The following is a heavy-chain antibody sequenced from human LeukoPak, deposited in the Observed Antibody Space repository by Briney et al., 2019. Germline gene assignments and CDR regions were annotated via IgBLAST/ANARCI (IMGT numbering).Heavy chain of an antibody. Sequence: GGSLRLSCVASGFIFSSYGINWVRQAPGKGLEWVAVISYDGTDKYYTDSVKGRLTISRDRSTNTVSLEMNSLRPEDTAVYYCAKSLSGWWTPGLDYLGQGTLVTVSS. J-gene: IGHJ4*02. V-gene: IGHV3-30*18. CDR2: ISYDGTDK. D-gene: IGHD6-13*01. CDR3: AKSLSGWWTPGLDY. CDR1: GFIFSSYG.